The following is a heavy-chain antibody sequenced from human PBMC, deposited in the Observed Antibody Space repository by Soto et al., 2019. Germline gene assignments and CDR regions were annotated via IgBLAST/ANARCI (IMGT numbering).Heavy chain of an antibody. J-gene: IGHJ4*02. D-gene: IGHD6-13*01. CDR2: IHTTDST. V-gene: IGHV4-4*07. CDR1: GGSISSYY. CDR3: ARALSSAAGLYFDY. Sequence: PSETLSLTCTVSGGSISSYYWSWIRQPAGKGMEWVGRIHTTDSTNYNPSLKSRVTMSIDTSNNQFSLKWYSLTAADTAVYYCARALSSAAGLYFDYWGQGTLVTVSS.